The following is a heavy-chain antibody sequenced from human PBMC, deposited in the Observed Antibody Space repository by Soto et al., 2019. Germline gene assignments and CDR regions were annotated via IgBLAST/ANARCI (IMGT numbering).Heavy chain of an antibody. Sequence: EVQLLDSGGGLVQPGGSLRLSCAASGFIFSNYAMSWVRQAPGKGLEWVSGISGSGSSTYYTDSVKGRFTISRDNSKNTLYLEMNSLRAEDTAVYYCARESEDLTSNFDYWGQGTLVTVSS. CDR3: ARESEDLTSNFDY. J-gene: IGHJ4*02. CDR1: GFIFSNYA. V-gene: IGHV3-23*01. CDR2: ISGSGSST.